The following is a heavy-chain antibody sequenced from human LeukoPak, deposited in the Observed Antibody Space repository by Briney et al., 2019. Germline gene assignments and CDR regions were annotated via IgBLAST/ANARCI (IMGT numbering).Heavy chain of an antibody. D-gene: IGHD3-10*01. CDR2: INPNSGGT. CDR1: RYTFTGYY. V-gene: IGHV1-2*02. J-gene: IGHJ4*02. CDR3: ARGSVVRVTIPYFDY. Sequence: ASVKVSCKASRYTFTGYYMQLVRQAPGQGLEWMGWINPNSGGTNYAQKIQGRVTMTRDTSISTAYMELSRLRSDDTAVYYCARGSVVRVTIPYFDYCGQGALVTASS.